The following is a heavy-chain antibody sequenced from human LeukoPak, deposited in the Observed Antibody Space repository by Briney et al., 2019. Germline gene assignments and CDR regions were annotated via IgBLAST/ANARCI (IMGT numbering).Heavy chain of an antibody. J-gene: IGHJ5*02. V-gene: IGHV4-61*09. CDR2: IHTRGST. D-gene: IGHD2-15*01. Sequence: SETLSLTCTVSGGSISSGSYCWSWIRQPAGKGLEWIGHIHTRGSTNYNPSLKSRVIISVDTSKNQFSLKLNSVTAADTAVYYCARVDGSCSGGSCPSGNWFDPWGQGTLVTVSS. CDR3: ARVDGSCSGGSCPSGNWFDP. CDR1: GGSISSGSYC.